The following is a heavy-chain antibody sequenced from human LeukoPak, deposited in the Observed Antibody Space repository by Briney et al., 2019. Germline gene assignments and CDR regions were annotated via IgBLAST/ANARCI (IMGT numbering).Heavy chain of an antibody. V-gene: IGHV3-30*18. CDR2: ISYDGSNK. CDR1: GFTFSSYG. Sequence: GGSLRLSCAASGFTFSSYGMHWVRQAPGKGLEWVAVISYDGSNKYYADSVKGRFTISRDNSKNTLYLQMNSLRAEDTAVYYCAKGHDYGDSEATFDIWGQGTMVTVSS. CDR3: AKGHDYGDSEATFDI. D-gene: IGHD4-17*01. J-gene: IGHJ3*02.